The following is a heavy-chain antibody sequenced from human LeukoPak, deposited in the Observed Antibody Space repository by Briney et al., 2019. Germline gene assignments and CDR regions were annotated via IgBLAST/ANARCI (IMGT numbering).Heavy chain of an antibody. CDR2: IDTSGTTM. CDR1: GFTFSTYS. Sequence: GGSLRLSCAASGFTFSTYSMNWVRQAPGKGLEWVSYIDTSGTTMYYADSVKGRFAISRDNAKNSLYLQMNSLRVEDTAVYYCARGGLVRGSINSLIGFDIWGQGIMVTVSS. J-gene: IGHJ3*02. V-gene: IGHV3-48*01. D-gene: IGHD3-10*01. CDR3: ARGGLVRGSINSLIGFDI.